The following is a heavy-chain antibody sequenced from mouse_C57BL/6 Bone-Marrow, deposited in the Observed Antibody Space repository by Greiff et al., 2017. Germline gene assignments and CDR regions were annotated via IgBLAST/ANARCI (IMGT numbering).Heavy chain of an antibody. V-gene: IGHV1-69*01. CDR1: GYTFTSYW. CDR2: IDPSDSYT. CDR3: ASEGTVWQLDYAMDY. Sequence: VQLQQPGAELVMPGASVKLSCKASGYTFTSYWMHWVKQRPGQGLEWIGEIDPSDSYTNYNQKFKGKSTLTVDKSSSTAYMQLSSLTSEDSAVYYCASEGTVWQLDYAMDYWGQGTSVTVSS. D-gene: IGHD1-1*01. J-gene: IGHJ4*01.